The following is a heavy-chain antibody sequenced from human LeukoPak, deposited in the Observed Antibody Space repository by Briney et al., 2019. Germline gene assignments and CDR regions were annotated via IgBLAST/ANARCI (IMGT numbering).Heavy chain of an antibody. D-gene: IGHD3-3*01. J-gene: IGHJ5*02. CDR2: IIPIFGTA. Sequence: ASVKVSCKASGGTFSSYAISWVRQAPGQGLEWMGGIIPIFGTANYAQKFQCRVTITTDESTSTAYMELSRLRSEDTAVYYCARSARRSLSRFLEWTLNWFDPWGQGTLVTVSS. CDR3: ARSARRSLSRFLEWTLNWFDP. V-gene: IGHV1-69*05. CDR1: GGTFSSYA.